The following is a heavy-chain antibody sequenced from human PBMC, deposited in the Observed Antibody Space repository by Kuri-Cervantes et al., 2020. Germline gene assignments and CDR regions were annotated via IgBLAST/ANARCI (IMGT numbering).Heavy chain of an antibody. CDR1: GGSISSSSYY. V-gene: IGHV4-39*01. CDR2: IYYSGST. J-gene: IGHJ4*02. D-gene: IGHD1-26*01. CDR3: ARLDYSESWFDY. Sequence: GSLRLSCTVSGGSISSSSYYWGWIRQPPGKGLEWIGSIYYSGSTYYNPSLKSRVTISVDTSKNQFSLQLSSVTAADTAVYYCARLDYSESWFDYWGQGTLVTVSS.